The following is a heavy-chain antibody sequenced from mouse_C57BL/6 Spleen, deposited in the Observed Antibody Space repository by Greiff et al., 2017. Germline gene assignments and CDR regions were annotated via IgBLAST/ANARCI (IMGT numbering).Heavy chain of an antibody. Sequence: VQLKESGPELVKPGDSVKISCKASGYSFTGYFMNWVMQSHGKSLEWIGRINPYNGDTFYNQKFKGKATLTVDKSSSTAHMELRSLTSEDSAVYYCAKSSAWFAYWGQGTLVTVSA. V-gene: IGHV1-20*01. CDR3: AKSSAWFAY. CDR2: INPYNGDT. J-gene: IGHJ3*01. CDR1: GYSFTGYF. D-gene: IGHD1-3*01.